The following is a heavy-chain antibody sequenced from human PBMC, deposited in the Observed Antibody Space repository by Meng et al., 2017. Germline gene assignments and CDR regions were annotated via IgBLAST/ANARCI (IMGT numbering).Heavy chain of an antibody. CDR3: ERRYCSSTSCYHAEYFQH. Sequence: SVKVSCKASGGTFSSYTISWVRQAHGQGLEWMGRIIPILGIANYAQKFQGRVTITADKSTSTAYMELSSLRSEDKAVYYCERRYCSSTSCYHAEYFQHWGQGTLVTVSS. CDR2: IIPILGIA. J-gene: IGHJ1*01. V-gene: IGHV1-69*02. CDR1: GGTFSSYT. D-gene: IGHD2-2*01.